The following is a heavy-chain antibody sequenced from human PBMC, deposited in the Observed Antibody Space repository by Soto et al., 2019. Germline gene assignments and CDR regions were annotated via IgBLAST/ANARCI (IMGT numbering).Heavy chain of an antibody. CDR2: ISGSGGST. CDR1: GFTFSSYA. Sequence: GGSLRLSFAASGFTFSSYAMSWVRQAPGKGLEWVAAISGSGGSTYYADSVKGRFTISRDNSKNTLYLQMNSLRDEDTAVYYCAKALVVVAATTTRSYYYYGMDVWGQGTTVTVSS. CDR3: AKALVVVAATTTRSYYYYGMDV. J-gene: IGHJ6*02. V-gene: IGHV3-23*01. D-gene: IGHD2-15*01.